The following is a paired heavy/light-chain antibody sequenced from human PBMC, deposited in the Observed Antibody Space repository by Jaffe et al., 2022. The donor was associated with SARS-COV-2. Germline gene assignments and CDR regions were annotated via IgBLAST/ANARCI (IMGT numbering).Light chain of an antibody. CDR3: GAWDNSLSAGV. CDR2: END. Sequence: QSVLTQPPSVSTAPGQKVTISCSGSSSNIGNNYVSWYQQLPGTAPKLLIYENDKRPSGIPDRFSGSKSGTSATLGITGLQTGDEADYYCGAWDNSLSAGVFGGGTKLTVL. V-gene: IGLV1-51*02. J-gene: IGLJ2*01. CDR1: SSNIGNNY.
Heavy chain of an antibody. CDR1: SYSISSGYY. CDR3: ARVSTMVRGVIYTVDF. Sequence: QVQLQESGPGLVKPSETLSLTCTVSSYSISSGYYWGWIRQPPGKGLEWIGSIYHSGSTYYNPSLKSRVTISVDTSKNQFSLKLSSVTAADTAVYYCARVSTMVRGVIYTVDFWGQGTLVTVSS. D-gene: IGHD3-10*01. CDR2: IYHSGST. V-gene: IGHV4-38-2*02. J-gene: IGHJ4*02.